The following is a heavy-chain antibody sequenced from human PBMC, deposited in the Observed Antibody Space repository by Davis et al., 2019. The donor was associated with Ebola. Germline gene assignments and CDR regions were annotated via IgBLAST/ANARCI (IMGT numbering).Heavy chain of an antibody. CDR1: GYTFTSYF. J-gene: IGHJ4*02. Sequence: AASVKVSCKASGYTFTSYFMHWVRQAPGQGLEWMGVINPSGGGTNYAQKFQERVTITRDMSTSTAYMELSSLRSEDTAVYYCAVYYFDYWGQGTLVTVSS. V-gene: IGHV1-46*01. CDR2: INPSGGGT. CDR3: AVYYFDY.